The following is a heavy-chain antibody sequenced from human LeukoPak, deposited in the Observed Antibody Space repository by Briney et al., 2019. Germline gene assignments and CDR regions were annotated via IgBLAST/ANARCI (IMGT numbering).Heavy chain of an antibody. V-gene: IGHV3-7*01. J-gene: IGHJ5*02. CDR1: GFTFSSYW. D-gene: IGHD2-2*01. CDR3: ARDDCSSISCYHNWFDP. CDR2: IKQDGSEK. Sequence: GGSLRLSCAASGFTFSSYWMSWVRQAPGKGQEWVANIKQDGSEKYYVDSVKGRFTISRDNAKNSLYLQMNSLRAEDTAVYYCARDDCSSISCYHNWFDPWGQGTLVTVSS.